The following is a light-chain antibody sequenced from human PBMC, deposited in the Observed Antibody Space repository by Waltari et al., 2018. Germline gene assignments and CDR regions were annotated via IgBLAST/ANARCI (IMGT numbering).Light chain of an antibody. V-gene: IGKV3-20*01. CDR1: QSVSSSY. CDR2: GAS. J-gene: IGKJ4*01. Sequence: EIVLTQSPGTLSLSPGERVTLSCRASQSVSSSYLAWYQQKPGQAPRLLIYGASSRATGIPDRFSGSGSGTDFTLTISRLEPEDFAVYYCQQYGSSGGLTFGGGTKVEIK. CDR3: QQYGSSGGLT.